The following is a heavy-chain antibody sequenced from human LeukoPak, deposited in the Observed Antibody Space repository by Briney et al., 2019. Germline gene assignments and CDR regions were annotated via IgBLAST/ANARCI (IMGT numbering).Heavy chain of an antibody. CDR3: ARVEDYDILTGFDY. V-gene: IGHV3-7*01. J-gene: IGHJ4*02. Sequence: GGSLRLSCAASGFTFSSYWMSWVRQAPGKGLEWVANINQDGSEKYYVDSVKGRVTISRDNAKNSLYLQMNSLRAEDTAVYYCARVEDYDILTGFDYWGQGTLVTVSS. CDR2: INQDGSEK. CDR1: GFTFSSYW. D-gene: IGHD3-9*01.